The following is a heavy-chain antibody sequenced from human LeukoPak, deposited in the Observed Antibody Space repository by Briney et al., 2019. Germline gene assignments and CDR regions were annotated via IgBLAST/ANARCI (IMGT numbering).Heavy chain of an antibody. Sequence: GRSLRLSCAVSGFTFGDYGMHWVRQAPGKGLEWLAVLSYDGTNKYYADSEKGRFTISRDNSENTLYLQMNSLRAEDTAIYYCAKDLAYYDSSGDYYPAFDIWGQGTMVTVSS. CDR2: LSYDGTNK. J-gene: IGHJ3*02. V-gene: IGHV3-30*18. CDR1: GFTFGDYG. D-gene: IGHD3-22*01. CDR3: AKDLAYYDSSGDYYPAFDI.